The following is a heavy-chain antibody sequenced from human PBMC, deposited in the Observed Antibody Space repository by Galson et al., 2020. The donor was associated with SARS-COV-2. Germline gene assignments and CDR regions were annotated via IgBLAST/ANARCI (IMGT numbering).Heavy chain of an antibody. Sequence: GGSLRLSCIASGFTFNDHYMDWVRQAPGKGLEWVARIRNTGNTYPTASAASVTGRLPISRDDSKNSVHLQINSPKTEDTAVYECTWDCNGAGDYWGQGTLVTVSS. CDR2: IRNTGNTYPT. D-gene: IGHD3-10*01. V-gene: IGHV3-72*01. J-gene: IGHJ4*02. CDR3: TWDCNGAGDY. CDR1: GFTFNDHY.